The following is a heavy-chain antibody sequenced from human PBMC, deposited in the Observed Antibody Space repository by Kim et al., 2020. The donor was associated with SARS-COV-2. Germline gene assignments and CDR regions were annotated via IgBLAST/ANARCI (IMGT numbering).Heavy chain of an antibody. Sequence: KGRFTISRDNAKNSLYLQMNSLRAEDTAVYYCARDPLVRTAVAGTWYFDLWGRGTLVTVSS. D-gene: IGHD6-19*01. J-gene: IGHJ2*01. CDR3: ARDPLVRTAVAGTWYFDL. V-gene: IGHV3-11*06.